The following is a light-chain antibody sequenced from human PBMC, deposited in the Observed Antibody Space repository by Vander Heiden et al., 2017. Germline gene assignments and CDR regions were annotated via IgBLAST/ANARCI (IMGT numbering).Light chain of an antibody. J-gene: IGLJ2*01. V-gene: IGLV3-21*02. Sequence: SYVLTQPPSVTVAPGQTATITCGGHNIGSRSVQWYQKKPGQAPGLVVYDDRVRPSGIPERVSGSNSEDTATLTISRVEAGDEADYYCQVWDSVSDPVVFGGGTKVTV. CDR2: DDR. CDR3: QVWDSVSDPVV. CDR1: NIGSRS.